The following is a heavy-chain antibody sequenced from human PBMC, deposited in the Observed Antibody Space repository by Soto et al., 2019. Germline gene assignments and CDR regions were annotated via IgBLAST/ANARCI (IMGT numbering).Heavy chain of an antibody. CDR3: ARVPFYDSSGRSYYFDY. D-gene: IGHD3-22*01. Sequence: PSETLSLTCTFSCGSISSGDYYWSWIRQPPGKGLECIGYIYYSGSTYYNPSLKSRVTISVDTSNNQFSLKLSSVTAADTAVYYCARVPFYDSSGRSYYFDYWGPGTLVTVSS. CDR2: IYYSGST. CDR1: CGSISSGDYY. V-gene: IGHV4-30-4*01. J-gene: IGHJ4*02.